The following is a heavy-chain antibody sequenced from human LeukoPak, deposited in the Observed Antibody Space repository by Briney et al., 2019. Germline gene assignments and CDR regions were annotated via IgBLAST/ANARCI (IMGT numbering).Heavy chain of an antibody. CDR3: ARGKIGYYYGDYDGY. CDR1: GFSFSRYA. Sequence: PGGSLRLSCATSGFSFSRYAMHWVRQAPGKGLEYVSAISSNGGSTYYAKSVKGRFVISRDNSKNTLNLQMGSLRAEDMAVYYCARGKIGYYYGDYDGYWGQGTLVTVSS. CDR2: ISSNGGST. V-gene: IGHV3-64*01. D-gene: IGHD4-17*01. J-gene: IGHJ4*02.